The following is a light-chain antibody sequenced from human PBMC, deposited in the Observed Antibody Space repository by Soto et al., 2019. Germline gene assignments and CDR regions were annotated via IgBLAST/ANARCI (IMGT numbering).Light chain of an antibody. Sequence: DIQMTQSPASLSASVGDRVTITCRASQKINKDLNWYQQEPGKAPQLLIYAASTLQSGVPSRFSGSGSGTDFTLTISSLQPEDFATYYCQQSYSTPLTFGGGTKVDIK. J-gene: IGKJ4*01. V-gene: IGKV1-39*01. CDR3: QQSYSTPLT. CDR2: AAS. CDR1: QKINKD.